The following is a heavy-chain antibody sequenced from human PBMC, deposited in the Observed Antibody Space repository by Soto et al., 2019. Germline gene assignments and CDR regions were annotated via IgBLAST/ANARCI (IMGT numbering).Heavy chain of an antibody. CDR2: IYYSGST. CDR1: GGSISSSSYY. Sequence: PSETLSLTCTVSGGSISSSSYYWGWIRQPPGKGLEWIGSIYYSGSTYYNPSLKSRVTISVDTSKNQFSLKLSSVTAADTAVYYCARHPGLRTGYFDYWGQGTLVTVSS. CDR3: ARHPGLRTGYFDY. J-gene: IGHJ4*02. V-gene: IGHV4-39*01. D-gene: IGHD1-1*01.